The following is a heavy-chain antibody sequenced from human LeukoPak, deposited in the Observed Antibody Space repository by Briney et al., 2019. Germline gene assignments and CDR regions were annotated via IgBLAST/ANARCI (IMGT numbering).Heavy chain of an antibody. Sequence: GGSLRLSCSTSGFTFSSYAMHWVRQAPGKGLEYVSAISTNGGSTYYADSMKGRFTISRDNSKNTLYLQMSSLRAEDTAVYYCVPLGYCSGTSCPHYWGQGALVAVSS. CDR2: ISTNGGST. CDR1: GFTFSSYA. V-gene: IGHV3-64D*06. CDR3: VPLGYCSGTSCPHY. D-gene: IGHD2-15*01. J-gene: IGHJ4*02.